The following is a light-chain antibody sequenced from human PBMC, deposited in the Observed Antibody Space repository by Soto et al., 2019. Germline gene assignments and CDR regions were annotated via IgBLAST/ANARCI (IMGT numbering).Light chain of an antibody. CDR2: DTY. CDR1: QSVGGSS. J-gene: IGKJ1*01. Sequence: TLLTQAPFTLSLSPRERATLSCRSSQSVGGSSLAWYQQRPGQAPRLLIYDTYNRATGIPDRFSGSGSGTDFTITISRLEPEDFAVYYCQQYHNSPRTFGQGTQVEIK. V-gene: IGKV3-20*01. CDR3: QQYHNSPRT.